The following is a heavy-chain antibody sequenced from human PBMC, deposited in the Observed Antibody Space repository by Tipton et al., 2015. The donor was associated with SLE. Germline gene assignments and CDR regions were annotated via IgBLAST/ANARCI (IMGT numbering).Heavy chain of an antibody. CDR2: VYDTGST. CDR1: GGSISNYY. V-gene: IGHV4-59*12. D-gene: IGHD3-3*01. CDR3: ARGRAYDFWKGPFDY. J-gene: IGHJ4*02. Sequence: TLSLTCTVSGGSISNYYWSWIRQPPGKGLEWIGYVYDTGSTSYNPSLKSRVTISVDTSKNQFSLKLSSVTAADTAVYYCARGRAYDFWKGPFDYWGQGTLVTVSS.